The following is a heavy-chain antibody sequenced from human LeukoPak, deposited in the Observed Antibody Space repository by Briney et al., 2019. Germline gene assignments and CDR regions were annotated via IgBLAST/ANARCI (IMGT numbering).Heavy chain of an antibody. CDR1: GFTFGSYS. CDR3: ARRSCGAECYSADY. CDR2: ISSSSSTI. V-gene: IGHV3-48*02. Sequence: PGGSLRLSCTASGFTFGSYSMKWERQAPGKGLEWVSYISSSSSTIYYADSVKGRFTISRDNAKNALYLQMNSLRDEDTAVYCCARRSCGAECYSADYWGQGTLVTVSS. D-gene: IGHD2-21*01. J-gene: IGHJ4*02.